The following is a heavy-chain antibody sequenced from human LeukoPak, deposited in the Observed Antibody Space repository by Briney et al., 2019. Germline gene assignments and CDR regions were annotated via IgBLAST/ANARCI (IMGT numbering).Heavy chain of an antibody. D-gene: IGHD6-13*01. J-gene: IGHJ4*02. CDR3: ARRLSVGAAHFEY. CDR1: GGSFSGYY. Sequence: SETLSLTCAVYGGSFSGYYWSWIRQPPGKGLEWIGEINHSGSTNYNPSLKSRVTISVDTSKNQFSLKLSSVTAADTAVYYCARRLSVGAAHFEYWGQGTLVTVSS. CDR2: INHSGST. V-gene: IGHV4-34*01.